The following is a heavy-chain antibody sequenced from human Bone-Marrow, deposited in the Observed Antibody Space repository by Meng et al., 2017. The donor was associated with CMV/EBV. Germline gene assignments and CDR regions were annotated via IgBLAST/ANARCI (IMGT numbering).Heavy chain of an antibody. CDR1: GYNFFNYD. CDR3: ARSGRGWYGGGMDY. D-gene: IGHD6-19*01. V-gene: IGHV1-8*03. CDR2: INPKSGNT. Sequence: ASVKVSCKASGYNFFNYDINWLRHTTGQGLEYMGWINPKSGNTDYARKFQGRITFTRNTSTNTAFMEVNSLRSEDTAFYYCARSGRGWYGGGMDYWGQGTLVTVSS. J-gene: IGHJ4*02.